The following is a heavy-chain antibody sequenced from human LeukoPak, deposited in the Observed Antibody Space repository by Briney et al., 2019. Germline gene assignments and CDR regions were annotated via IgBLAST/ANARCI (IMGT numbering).Heavy chain of an antibody. Sequence: SETLSLTCTVSGGSISTSNYYWGWIRQPPGKGLEWIGNIFYSGSTYYSPSLKSRVTISVDTSKNQFSLKLSSVTAADTAVYYCAGGQHYDYVWGSYLFDYWGQGTLVTVSS. CDR3: AGGQHYDYVWGSYLFDY. D-gene: IGHD3-16*02. CDR1: GGSISTSNYY. J-gene: IGHJ4*02. V-gene: IGHV4-39*07. CDR2: IFYSGST.